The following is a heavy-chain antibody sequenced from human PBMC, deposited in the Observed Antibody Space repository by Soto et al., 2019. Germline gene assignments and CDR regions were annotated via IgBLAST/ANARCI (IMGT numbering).Heavy chain of an antibody. J-gene: IGHJ3*02. CDR3: ARVADCTYSSNGNGRAACDM. D-gene: IGHD6-13*01. CDR2: INRDGSTI. CDR1: GFTLSSHW. Sequence: EVQLVESGGGLAQPGGSLRLSCAASGFTLSSHWMHWVRQAPGKGLVWVSRINRDGSTINYDDSVRGRYTISRDNAKNTLSLQMNSLRAEDTAVYYCARVADCTYSSNGNGRAACDMWGQGTMVTVSS. V-gene: IGHV3-74*01.